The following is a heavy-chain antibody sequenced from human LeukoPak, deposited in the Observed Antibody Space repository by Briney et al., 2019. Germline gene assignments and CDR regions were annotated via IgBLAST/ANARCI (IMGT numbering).Heavy chain of an antibody. CDR1: GGSIRSHY. V-gene: IGHV4-59*11. Sequence: PSETLSLTCSVSGGSIRSHYWNWIRQPPGKGLEWLGHIYYSGSTYYNPSLKSRITISVDTSKNQFSLRLSSVTAADTAVYYCARERWEGGSYVMGSDYWGQGALVTVSS. CDR3: ARERWEGGSYVMGSDY. CDR2: IYYSGST. J-gene: IGHJ4*02. D-gene: IGHD1-26*01.